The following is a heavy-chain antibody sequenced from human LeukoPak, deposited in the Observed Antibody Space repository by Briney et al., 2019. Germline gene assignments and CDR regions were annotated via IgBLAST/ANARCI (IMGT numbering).Heavy chain of an antibody. J-gene: IGHJ4*02. V-gene: IGHV3-7*01. CDR3: ARYASDLAVAGTLDY. CDR2: IKQDGSEK. D-gene: IGHD6-19*01. Sequence: QPGGSLRLSCAASGFTFSSYWMSWVRQAPGKGLEWVANIKQDGSEKYYVDSVKGRFTISRDNAKNSLYLQMNSLRAEDTAVYYCARYASDLAVAGTLDYWGQGTLVTVSS. CDR1: GFTFSSYW.